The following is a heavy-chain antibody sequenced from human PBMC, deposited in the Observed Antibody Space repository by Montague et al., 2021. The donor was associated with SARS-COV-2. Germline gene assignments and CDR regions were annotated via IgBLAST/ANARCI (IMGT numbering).Heavy chain of an antibody. J-gene: IGHJ4*02. CDR3: AHSYGDYLFDY. D-gene: IGHD4-17*01. CDR1: GFSLNTSGMC. Sequence: PALVKPTQTLTLTCTFSGFSLNTSGMCVSWIRQPPGKALEWLALIDWDEDQYYSTSLKTRLTISKDTSKNQVVRTMTNMDPVDTATYYCAHSYGDYLFDYWGQGTLVTVSS. V-gene: IGHV2-70*12. CDR2: IDWDEDQ.